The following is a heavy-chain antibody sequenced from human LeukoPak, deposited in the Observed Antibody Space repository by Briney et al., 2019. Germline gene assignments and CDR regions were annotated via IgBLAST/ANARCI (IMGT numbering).Heavy chain of an antibody. V-gene: IGHV3-23*01. Sequence: GGSLRLSCAASGFTFSNYAMSWVRQAPGKGLECVSSISDNGGSTYYADSVKGRFTISRDNSKNTLYLQMNSLRAEDTAVYYCAKDGLYSSSPTSDYWGQGTLVTVSS. CDR3: AKDGLYSSSPTSDY. CDR2: ISDNGGST. D-gene: IGHD6-13*01. J-gene: IGHJ4*02. CDR1: GFTFSNYA.